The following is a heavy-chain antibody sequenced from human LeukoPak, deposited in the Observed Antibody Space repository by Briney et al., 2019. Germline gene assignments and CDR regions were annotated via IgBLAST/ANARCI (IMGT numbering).Heavy chain of an antibody. CDR2: ISWNSGSI. J-gene: IGHJ4*02. V-gene: IGHV3-9*01. Sequence: GRSLRLSCAASGFTFDDYAVHWVRQAPGKGLEWVSGISWNSGSIGYADSVKGRFTISRDNAKNSLYLQMNSLRAEDTAVYYCARDYRVVTFDYRGQGTLVTVSS. CDR1: GFTFDDYA. CDR3: ARDYRVVTFDY. D-gene: IGHD2-21*02.